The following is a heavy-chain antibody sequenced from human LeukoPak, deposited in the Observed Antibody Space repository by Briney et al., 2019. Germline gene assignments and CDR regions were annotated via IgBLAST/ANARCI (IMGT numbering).Heavy chain of an antibody. J-gene: IGHJ4*02. V-gene: IGHV3-30-3*01. CDR1: GFTFSSYA. Sequence: PGRSLRLSCAASGFTFSSYATHWVRQAPGKGLEWVAVISYDGSNKYYADSVKGRFTISRDNSKNTLYLQMNSLRAEDTAVYYCARDSSRTMIVVNPDYWGQGTLVTVSS. CDR3: ARDSSRTMIVVNPDY. D-gene: IGHD3-22*01. CDR2: ISYDGSNK.